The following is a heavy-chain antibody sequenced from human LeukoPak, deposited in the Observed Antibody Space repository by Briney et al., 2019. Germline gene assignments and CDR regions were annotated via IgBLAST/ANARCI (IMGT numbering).Heavy chain of an antibody. CDR1: GFTFSNAC. CDR2: IKSRADGGTR. CDR3: ATYYYDSSGYPLFDH. D-gene: IGHD3-22*01. Sequence: PGGSLRLSCAVSGFTFSNACMNGVRQAPGKGLEWVGRIKSRADGGTRDYAAPVKGRFIISRDDSKTTLYLQINSLKTEDTAVYYCATYYYDSSGYPLFDHWGQGTLVTVSS. V-gene: IGHV3-15*07. J-gene: IGHJ4*02.